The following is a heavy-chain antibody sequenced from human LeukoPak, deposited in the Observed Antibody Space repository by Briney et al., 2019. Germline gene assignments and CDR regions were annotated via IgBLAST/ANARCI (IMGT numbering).Heavy chain of an antibody. Sequence: GASVKVSCKVSGYTLTELSMHWVRQAPGKGLEWMGGFDPEDGETIYAQKFQGRVTMTEDTSTDTAYMELSSLRSEDTAVYYCATAIRCCSSTSCSDWFDPWGQGTLVTVSS. CDR3: ATAIRCCSSTSCSDWFDP. D-gene: IGHD2-2*01. CDR2: FDPEDGET. J-gene: IGHJ5*02. CDR1: GYTLTELS. V-gene: IGHV1-24*01.